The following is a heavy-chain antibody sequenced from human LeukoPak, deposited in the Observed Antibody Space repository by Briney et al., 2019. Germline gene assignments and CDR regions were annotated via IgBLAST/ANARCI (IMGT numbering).Heavy chain of an antibody. D-gene: IGHD2-2*01. J-gene: IGHJ6*02. V-gene: IGHV3-73*01. CDR1: GFTFSGSA. CDR2: IRSKANSYAT. Sequence: GGSLRLSCAASGFTFSGSAMRWVRQASGKGLEWVGRIRSKANSYATAYAASVKGRFTISRDDSKNTAYLQMNSLKTEDTAVYYCTRLSSYYYYGMDVWGQGTTVTVSS. CDR3: TRLSSYYYYGMDV.